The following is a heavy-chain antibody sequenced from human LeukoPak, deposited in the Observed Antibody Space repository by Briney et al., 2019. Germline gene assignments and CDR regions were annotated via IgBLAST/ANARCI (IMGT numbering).Heavy chain of an antibody. CDR1: GGSIISYY. CDR2: IYYSGST. D-gene: IGHD2-15*01. V-gene: IGHV4-59*01. CDR3: ARSPRGCSGGSRYDY. Sequence: NTSETLSLTCTVSGGSIISYYWNWIRQPPGKGLEWIGYIYYSGSTNYNPSLKSRVTISVDTSKNQFSLKLSSVAAADTAMYYCARSPRGCSGGSRYDYWGQGTLVTVS. J-gene: IGHJ4*02.